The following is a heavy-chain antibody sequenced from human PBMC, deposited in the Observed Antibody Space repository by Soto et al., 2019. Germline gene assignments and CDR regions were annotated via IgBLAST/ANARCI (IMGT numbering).Heavy chain of an antibody. V-gene: IGHV4-31*03. CDR1: GGSVTSGGYY. Sequence: QVQLQESGPGLVRPSQTLSLTCTVSGGSVTSGGYYWSGIRHCPGKGLEWFGYIYSSGDPNYNPCRTSCVAMSVDTSKHQLSLQLTSVTVADTSIYYCTRVWGPAVTHVYDSWGQGLLATVSS. J-gene: IGHJ5*01. D-gene: IGHD7-27*01. CDR3: TRVWGPAVTHVYDS. CDR2: IYSSGDP.